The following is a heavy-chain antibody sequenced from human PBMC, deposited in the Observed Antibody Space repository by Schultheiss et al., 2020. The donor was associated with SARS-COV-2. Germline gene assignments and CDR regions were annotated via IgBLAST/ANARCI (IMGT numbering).Heavy chain of an antibody. V-gene: IGHV3-33*01. CDR2: IWYDGSKK. Sequence: GGSLRLSCAASGFTFSSYGMHWVRQAPGKGLEWVAVIWYDGSKKYYADSVKGRFTISRDNSKNTLDLQMNSLRAGDTAVYYCGRGPGGYTSYFDYWGQGTLVTVSS. J-gene: IGHJ4*02. CDR1: GFTFSSYG. D-gene: IGHD3-22*01. CDR3: GRGPGGYTSYFDY.